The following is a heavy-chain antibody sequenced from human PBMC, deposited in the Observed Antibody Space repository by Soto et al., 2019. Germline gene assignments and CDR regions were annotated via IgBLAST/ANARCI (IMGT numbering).Heavy chain of an antibody. D-gene: IGHD5-18*01. CDR3: ARDRGYSYGPLLGGMDV. CDR2: IYYSGST. V-gene: IGHV4-31*03. CDR1: GGSISSGGYY. Sequence: SETLSLTCTVSGGSISSGGYYWSWIRQHPGKGLEWIGYIYYSGSTYYNPSLKSRVTISVDTSKNQFSLKLSSVTAADTAVYYCARDRGYSYGPLLGGMDVWGQGTTVTVSS. J-gene: IGHJ6*02.